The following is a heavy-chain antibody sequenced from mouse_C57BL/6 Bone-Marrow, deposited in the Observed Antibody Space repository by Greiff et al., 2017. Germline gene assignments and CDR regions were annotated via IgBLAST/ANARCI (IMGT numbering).Heavy chain of an antibody. CDR1: GFNIKDDY. D-gene: IGHD2-4*01. V-gene: IGHV14-4*01. J-gene: IGHJ1*03. CDR2: IDPENGDT. Sequence: EVQLQQSGAELVRPGASVKLSCTASGFNIKDDYMSWVKQRPEQGLEWIGWIDPENGDTEYASKVQGRATITADTSSNTAYLQLSSLTSEDTAVYYCTTFYYDNGDWYFAVWGTGTTVTVSS. CDR3: TTFYYDNGDWYFAV.